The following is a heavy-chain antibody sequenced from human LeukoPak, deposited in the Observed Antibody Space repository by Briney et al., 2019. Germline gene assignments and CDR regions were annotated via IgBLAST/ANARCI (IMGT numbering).Heavy chain of an antibody. CDR2: ISGSGGST. Sequence: AGGSLRLSCAASGFTFSNYAMSWVRQAPGKGLEWVSAISGSGGSTYYADSVKGRFTISRDNSKNTLYLQMNSLRAEDTAVYYCAKVSGDSAYYYYYMDVWGKGTTVTVSS. CDR1: GFTFSNYA. J-gene: IGHJ6*03. CDR3: AKVSGDSAYYYYYMDV. D-gene: IGHD2-21*01. V-gene: IGHV3-23*01.